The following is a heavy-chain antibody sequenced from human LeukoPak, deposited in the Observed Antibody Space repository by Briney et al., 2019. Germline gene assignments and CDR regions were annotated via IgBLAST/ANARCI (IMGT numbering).Heavy chain of an antibody. CDR1: GFSVSNNH. CDR2: ISNSGTT. J-gene: IGHJ6*03. CDR3: AKGLRTGVGPYMGYHYYMDV. V-gene: IGHV3-53*01. Sequence: GGSLRLSCAASGFSVSNNHVTWVRQAPGKGLEWGSVISNSGTTYYADSVKGRFTISRDNSYNTVSLQMNSLRDEDTGVYYCAKGLRTGVGPYMGYHYYMDVWGKGATVTVSS. D-gene: IGHD3-16*01.